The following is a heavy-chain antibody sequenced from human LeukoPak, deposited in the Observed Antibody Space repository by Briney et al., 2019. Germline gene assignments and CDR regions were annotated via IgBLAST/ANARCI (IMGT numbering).Heavy chain of an antibody. CDR1: GFTFSSYW. J-gene: IGHJ4*02. V-gene: IGHV3-7*01. CDR3: ARSPGYFDY. CDR2: IKQDGSEK. Sequence: GGSLRLSCAASGFTFSSYWMSWVRQAPGKGLEWVANIKQDGSEKYYVDSVKGRFTISRDNAKNSLFLQMNSLRVEDSAVYYCARSPGYFDYWGQGILVTVSS.